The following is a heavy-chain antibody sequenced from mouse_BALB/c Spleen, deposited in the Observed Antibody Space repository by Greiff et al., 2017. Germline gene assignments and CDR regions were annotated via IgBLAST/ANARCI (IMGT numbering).Heavy chain of an antibody. J-gene: IGHJ1*01. V-gene: IGHV5-17*02. D-gene: IGHD2-14*01. CDR1: GFTFSSFG. CDR2: ISSGSSTI. Sequence: EVQRVESGGGLVKPGGSRKLSCAASGFTFSSFGMHWVRQAPEKGLEWVAYISSGSSTIYYADTVKGRFTISRDNPKNTLFLQMTSLRSEDTAMYYCARRMDYRYDDWYFDVWGAGTTVTVSS. CDR3: ARRMDYRYDDWYFDV.